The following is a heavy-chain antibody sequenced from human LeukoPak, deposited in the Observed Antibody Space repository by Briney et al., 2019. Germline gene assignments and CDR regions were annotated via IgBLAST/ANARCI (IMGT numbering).Heavy chain of an antibody. J-gene: IGHJ4*02. CDR3: AREVGSSGWAPYYFDY. Sequence: PGGSLRLSCAASGFTFSSYWMSWVRQAPGKGLEWVANIKQDGSEKYYVDSVKGRFTISRDNAKNSLYPQMNSLRAEDTAVYYCAREVGSSGWAPYYFDYWGQGTLVTVSS. CDR1: GFTFSSYW. V-gene: IGHV3-7*01. D-gene: IGHD6-19*01. CDR2: IKQDGSEK.